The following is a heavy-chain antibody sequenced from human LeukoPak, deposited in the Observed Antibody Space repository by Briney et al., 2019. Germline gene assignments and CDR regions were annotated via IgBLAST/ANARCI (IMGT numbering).Heavy chain of an antibody. V-gene: IGHV3-30*02. J-gene: IGHJ4*02. Sequence: GGSLRLSCAASGFTFSSYGMHWVRQAPGKGLEWVAFIRYDGSNKYYADSVKGRFTISRDNSKNTLYLQMNSLRAEDTAVYYCAKVYYDSRGYPFLKLGYSGQGRLVTVSS. D-gene: IGHD3-22*01. CDR1: GFTFSSYG. CDR2: IRYDGSNK. CDR3: AKVYYDSRGYPFLKLGY.